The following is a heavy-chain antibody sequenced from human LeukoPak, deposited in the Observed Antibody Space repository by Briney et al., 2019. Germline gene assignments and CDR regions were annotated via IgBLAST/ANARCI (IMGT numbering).Heavy chain of an antibody. D-gene: IGHD4-17*01. CDR1: GGSFSGYY. V-gene: IGHV4-34*01. CDR2: VYHSGST. CDR3: ARALPGDPGIDY. Sequence: SETLSLTCAVYGGSFSGYYWSWIRQPPGKGLEWIGEVYHSGSTNYNPSLKSRVTISVDKSKNQFSLKLSSVTAADTAVYYCARALPGDPGIDYWGQGTLVTVSS. J-gene: IGHJ4*02.